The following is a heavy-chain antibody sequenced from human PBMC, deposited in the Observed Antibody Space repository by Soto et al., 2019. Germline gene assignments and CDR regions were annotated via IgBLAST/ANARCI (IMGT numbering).Heavy chain of an antibody. D-gene: IGHD6-13*01. Sequence: SETLSLTCTVSGGSISSGGYYWSWIRQHPGKGLEWIGYIYYSGSTYYNPSLKSRVTISVDTSKNQFSLKLSSVTAADTAVYYCARGAVYSSSWYHGMDVWGQGTTVTVSS. CDR2: IYYSGST. J-gene: IGHJ6*02. CDR1: GGSISSGGYY. CDR3: ARGAVYSSSWYHGMDV. V-gene: IGHV4-31*03.